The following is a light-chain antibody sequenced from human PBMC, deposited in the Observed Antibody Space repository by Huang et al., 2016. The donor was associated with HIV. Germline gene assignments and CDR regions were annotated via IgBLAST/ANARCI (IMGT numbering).Light chain of an antibody. CDR1: QDITSY. V-gene: IGKV1-9*01. CDR3: QQFNSYPPA. J-gene: IGKJ5*01. CDR2: GAS. Sequence: IQLTQSPSSLSASVGDRVTITCRASQDITSYLAWYQQKPGKAPKLLIYGASPLQRGVPSRFSGSGSGTDYTLTISGLQPEDLATYHCQQFNSYPPAFGQGTRLEIK.